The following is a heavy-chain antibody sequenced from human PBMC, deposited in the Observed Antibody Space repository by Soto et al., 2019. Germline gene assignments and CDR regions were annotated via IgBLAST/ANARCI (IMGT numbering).Heavy chain of an antibody. CDR3: AKSRGRLLCLREIYYFDN. J-gene: IGHJ4*02. Sequence: GGSLRLSCAASGFSFSSFAMSWVRQAPGKGLEWVSAVIYSGGTTYYVDSVKGRFTISRDNARNTLYLQMEGLRAEDTALYYCAKSRGRLLCLREIYYFDNWGQGTPVTVSS. D-gene: IGHD3-16*01. CDR2: VIYSGGTT. CDR1: GFSFSSFA. V-gene: IGHV3-23*01.